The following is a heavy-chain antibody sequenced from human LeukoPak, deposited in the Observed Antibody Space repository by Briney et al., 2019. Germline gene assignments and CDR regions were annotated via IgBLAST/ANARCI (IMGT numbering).Heavy chain of an antibody. J-gene: IGHJ4*02. CDR3: AKDGRSTGSSSPYYFDY. Sequence: GGSLRLSCAASAFTFSSFGMHWVRQGPGKGLEWVAFIRYDGTNKYYADSVKGRFTISRDNSKNTLYLQMNSLRAEDTAVHYCAKDGRSTGSSSPYYFDYWGQGTLVTVSS. CDR1: AFTFSSFG. D-gene: IGHD6-6*01. V-gene: IGHV3-30*02. CDR2: IRYDGTNK.